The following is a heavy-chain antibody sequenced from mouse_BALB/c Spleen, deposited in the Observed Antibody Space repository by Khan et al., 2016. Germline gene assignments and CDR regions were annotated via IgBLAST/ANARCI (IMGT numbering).Heavy chain of an antibody. CDR1: VDSLTSGY. V-gene: IGHV3-8*02. Sequence: EVQLQESGPSHVKSSQTLSLPCSVTVDSLTSGYWNWLRTFPGTTLEYIAYITYSGITYYTPSPQSRLTITRATSKNQSYLQLNSVPTEDTAPHYCARYDGYYLDHWGQGTTLTVCS. J-gene: IGHJ2*01. CDR3: ARYDGYYLDH. D-gene: IGHD2-3*01. CDR2: ITYSGIT.